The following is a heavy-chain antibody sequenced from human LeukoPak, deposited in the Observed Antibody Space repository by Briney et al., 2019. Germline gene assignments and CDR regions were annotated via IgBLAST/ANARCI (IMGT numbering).Heavy chain of an antibody. J-gene: IGHJ5*02. CDR2: ISAYNGNT. CDR3: ARDFRDYDSSGYYYENWFDH. Sequence: GASVKVSCKASGYTFTSYGISWVRQAPGQGLEWMGWISAYNGNTNYAQKLQGRVTMTTDTSTSTAYMELRSLRSDDTAVYYCARDFRDYDSSGYYYENWFDHWGQGTLVTVSS. D-gene: IGHD3-22*01. V-gene: IGHV1-18*01. CDR1: GYTFTSYG.